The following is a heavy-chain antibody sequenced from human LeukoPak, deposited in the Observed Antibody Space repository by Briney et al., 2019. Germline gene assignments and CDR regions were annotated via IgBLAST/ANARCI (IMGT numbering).Heavy chain of an antibody. CDR1: RYTFTAHY. Sequence: ASVKVSCKASRYTFTAHYLNWLRPAPGQGLEWLGRIHTKSVDTKYADQFKGRVIMTRATSTSTAYMEMHGPRSDDTASYYCARGMWEQRSDYYYDYWGEGTLVTVSS. V-gene: IGHV1-2*06. CDR2: IHTKSVDT. J-gene: IGHJ4*02. D-gene: IGHD1-26*01. CDR3: ARGMWEQRSDYYYDY.